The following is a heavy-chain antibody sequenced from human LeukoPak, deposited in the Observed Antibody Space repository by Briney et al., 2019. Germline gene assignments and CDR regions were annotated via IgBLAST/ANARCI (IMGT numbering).Heavy chain of an antibody. CDR1: GFTFSSYA. CDR2: INSADNA. D-gene: IGHD2-15*01. V-gene: IGHV3-23*01. CDR3: VNPNSLCCPH. J-gene: IGHJ4*02. Sequence: GGSLRLSCAVSGFTFSSYAMSWVRQAPGKGLEWVSNINSADNAYYADSVKGRFIISRDNSKNTLYLQMSSLRAEDTAVYYCVNPNSLCCPHWGQGTLVTVS.